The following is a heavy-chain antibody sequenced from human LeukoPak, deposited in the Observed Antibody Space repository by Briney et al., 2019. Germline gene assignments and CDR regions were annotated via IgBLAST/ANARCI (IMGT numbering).Heavy chain of an antibody. V-gene: IGHV3-11*06. J-gene: IGHJ5*02. Sequence: MGRFSVSRDNAKNSLYLQMNSLRAEDTAVYYCARDQSRADNWFDPWGQGTLVTVSS. CDR3: ARDQSRADNWFDP.